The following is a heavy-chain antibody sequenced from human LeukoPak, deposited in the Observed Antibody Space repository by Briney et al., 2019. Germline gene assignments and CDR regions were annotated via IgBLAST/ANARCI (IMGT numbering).Heavy chain of an antibody. D-gene: IGHD3-22*01. CDR2: IYYRGNT. V-gene: IGHV4-39*01. CDR1: GGSISSGIYY. J-gene: IGHJ3*02. Sequence: PSETLSLTCTVSGGSISSGIYYWAWIRQPPGKGLEWIGSIYYRGNTYYNPSLKSRVTLSVDTSKNQFSLNLSSVTAADTAAYYCARQGDDSSGYYYHDAFDIWGQGTMVTVSS. CDR3: ARQGDDSSGYYYHDAFDI.